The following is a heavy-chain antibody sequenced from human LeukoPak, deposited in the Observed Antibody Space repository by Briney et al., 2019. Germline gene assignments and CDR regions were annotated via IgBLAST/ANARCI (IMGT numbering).Heavy chain of an antibody. D-gene: IGHD4-17*01. V-gene: IGHV4-39*01. Sequence: SETLYLTCTVSGGSISSNSYYWGWIRQPPEKGLEWIGSIYYSGSTYYNPSLKSRVTISVDTSKNQFSLKLSSVTAADTAVYYCARHDGAGDYVSGYWGQGTLVTVSS. CDR1: GGSISSNSYY. J-gene: IGHJ4*02. CDR2: IYYSGST. CDR3: ARHDGAGDYVSGY.